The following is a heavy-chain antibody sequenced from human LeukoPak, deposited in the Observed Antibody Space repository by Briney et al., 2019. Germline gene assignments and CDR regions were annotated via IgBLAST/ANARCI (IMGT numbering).Heavy chain of an antibody. CDR2: IYYSGRT. Sequence: SETLSLTCTVCGGSFTDYFWGGIRQPPGKGLEWIGSIYYSGRTFYNPSLKNRDSISLDTSKGQFSLNLDSVTAADTAVYFCTRDRAHGTQDFWGQGTLVTVS. J-gene: IGHJ4*02. CDR1: GGSFTDYF. CDR3: TRDRAHGTQDF. V-gene: IGHV4-39*07. D-gene: IGHD1-26*01.